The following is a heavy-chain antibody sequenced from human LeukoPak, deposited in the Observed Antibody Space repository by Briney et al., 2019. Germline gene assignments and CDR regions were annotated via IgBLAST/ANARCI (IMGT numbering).Heavy chain of an antibody. CDR3: ARVMYSGSCPGGFDP. Sequence: ASVKVSCKASGYTFTSYGISWVRQAPGQGLEWMGWISAYNGNTNYAQKLQGRVTMTTDTSTSTAYMELRSLRSDDTAVYYCARVMYSGSCPGGFDPWGQGTLVTVSS. CDR1: GYTFTSYG. V-gene: IGHV1-18*01. CDR2: ISAYNGNT. J-gene: IGHJ5*02. D-gene: IGHD1-26*01.